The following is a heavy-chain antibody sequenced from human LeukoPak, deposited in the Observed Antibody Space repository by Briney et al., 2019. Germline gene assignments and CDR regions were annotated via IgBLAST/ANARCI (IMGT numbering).Heavy chain of an antibody. CDR1: AYTFSTYL. Sequence: ASVKVSCKASAYTFSTYLLHWVRQAPGQGLEWMGMTDPSGGSAVYAQKFQGRVTMTRDTSTSTLYMELSSLRSEDTAVYYCARDLGLRGVTNWFDPWGQGTLVTVSS. CDR3: ARDLGLRGVTNWFDP. CDR2: TDPSGGSA. J-gene: IGHJ5*02. D-gene: IGHD3-10*01. V-gene: IGHV1-46*01.